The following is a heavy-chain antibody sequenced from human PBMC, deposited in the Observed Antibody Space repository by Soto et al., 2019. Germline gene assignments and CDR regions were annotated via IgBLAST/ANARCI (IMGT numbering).Heavy chain of an antibody. CDR1: GYTFTSYY. Sequence: GASVKVSCKASGYTFTSYYMHWVRQAPGQGLEWMGIINPSGGSTSYAQKFRGRVIMTRDTSTSTVYMELSSLRSEDTAVYYCARDRDYDILTGYEFYFDYWGQGTLVTVSS. CDR3: ARDRDYDILTGYEFYFDY. V-gene: IGHV1-46*01. D-gene: IGHD3-9*01. J-gene: IGHJ4*02. CDR2: INPSGGST.